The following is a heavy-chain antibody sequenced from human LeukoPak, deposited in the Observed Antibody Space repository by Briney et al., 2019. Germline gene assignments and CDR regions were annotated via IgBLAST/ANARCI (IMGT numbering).Heavy chain of an antibody. CDR1: EXTVRSXX. D-gene: IGHD6-13*01. CDR2: IYPGGTT. Sequence: GXXLXXSXVVSEXTVRSXXMTWIRQXXGXXLEWLSTIYPGGTTFYADSVKGRFTISRDTSENTLYLLMNGLRAEDSAEYYCARGGYYYVDVWGKGTTVTVSS. J-gene: IGHJ6*03. V-gene: IGHV3-53*01. CDR3: ARGGYYYVDV.